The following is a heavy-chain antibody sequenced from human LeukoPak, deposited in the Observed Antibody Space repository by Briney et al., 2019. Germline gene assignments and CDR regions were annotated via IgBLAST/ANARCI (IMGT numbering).Heavy chain of an antibody. J-gene: IGHJ4*02. D-gene: IGHD1-7*01. CDR3: ARDSGTTGTFDY. V-gene: IGHV3-30-3*01. CDR1: GFPFISYA. CDR2: ISYDGSNK. Sequence: PGGSLRLSCAASGFPFISYAMHWGRQAPGKGLEWVAVISYDGSNKYYADSVKGRFTISRDNSKNTLYLQMNSLRAEDTAVYYCARDSGTTGTFDYWGQGTLVTVSS.